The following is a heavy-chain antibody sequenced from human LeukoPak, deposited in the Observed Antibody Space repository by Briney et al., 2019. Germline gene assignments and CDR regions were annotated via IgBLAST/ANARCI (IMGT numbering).Heavy chain of an antibody. J-gene: IGHJ4*02. CDR2: IYHSGST. Sequence: SDTQSLICTVSGYSINRGYYWGWLRPPPGTGLECIETIYHSGSTYYNPSLKRRVTISVDTSKNQFSLKLTSVTAADTAVYYCARVRGYCSSTICYRYYFDYWGQGTLVTVSS. CDR3: ARVRGYCSSTICYRYYFDY. D-gene: IGHD2-2*01. V-gene: IGHV4-38-2*02. CDR1: GYSINRGYY.